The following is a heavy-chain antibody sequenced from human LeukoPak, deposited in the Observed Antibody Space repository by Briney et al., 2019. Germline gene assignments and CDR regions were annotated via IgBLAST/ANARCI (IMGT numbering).Heavy chain of an antibody. CDR3: AREPDYDILTGYYYYYYYYMDV. CDR1: GFTFSSYS. J-gene: IGHJ6*03. CDR2: ISSSSSYI. D-gene: IGHD3-9*01. Sequence: GGSLRLSCAASGFTFSSYSMNWVRQAPGKGLEWVSSISSSSSYIYYADSVKGRFTISRDNAKNSLYLQMNSLRAEDTAVYYCAREPDYDILTGYYYYYYYYMDVWGKGTTVTVSS. V-gene: IGHV3-21*01.